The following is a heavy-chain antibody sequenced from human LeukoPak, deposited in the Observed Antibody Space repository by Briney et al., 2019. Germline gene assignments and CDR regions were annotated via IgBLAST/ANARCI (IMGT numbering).Heavy chain of an antibody. J-gene: IGHJ5*02. Sequence: PSETLSLTCTASGGFISSYYWSWIRQPPGKGLEWIGYIYYSGSTNYNPSLKSRVTISVDTSKNQFSLKLSSVTAADTAVYYCAGPNWFDPWGQGTLVTVSS. CDR2: IYYSGST. CDR3: AGPNWFDP. V-gene: IGHV4-59*01. CDR1: GGFISSYY.